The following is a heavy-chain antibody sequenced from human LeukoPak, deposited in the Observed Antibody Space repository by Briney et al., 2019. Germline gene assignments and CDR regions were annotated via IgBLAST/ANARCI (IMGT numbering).Heavy chain of an antibody. CDR2: INPNSGGT. D-gene: IGHD3-22*01. CDR1: GYTFTGYY. Sequence: ASVKVSCKASGYTFTGYYMHWVRQAPGQGLEWMGWINPNSGGTNYAQKFQGGVTMTRDTSISTAYMELSRLRSDDTAVYYCARALMIVVVITPPLGYWGQGTLVTVSS. V-gene: IGHV1-2*02. CDR3: ARALMIVVVITPPLGY. J-gene: IGHJ4*02.